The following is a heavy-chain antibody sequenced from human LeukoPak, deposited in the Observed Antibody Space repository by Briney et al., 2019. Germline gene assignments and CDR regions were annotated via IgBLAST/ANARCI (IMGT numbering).Heavy chain of an antibody. J-gene: IGHJ5*02. D-gene: IGHD5-18*01. Sequence: SETLSLTCAVYGGSFSGYYWSWIRQPPGKGLEWIGEINHSGSTNYNPSLKSRVTISVDTSKNQFSLKLSSVTAADTAVYYCARTILTWTQLSAKNWFDPWGQGTLVTVSS. CDR3: ARTILTWTQLSAKNWFDP. CDR1: GGSFSGYY. V-gene: IGHV4-34*01. CDR2: INHSGST.